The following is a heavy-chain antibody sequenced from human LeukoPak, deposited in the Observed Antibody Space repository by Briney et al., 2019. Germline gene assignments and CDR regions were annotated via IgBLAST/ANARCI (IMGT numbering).Heavy chain of an antibody. CDR3: ARGLFTYYYDSSGLPDMDV. J-gene: IGHJ6*02. CDR2: MNANGGNT. D-gene: IGHD3-22*01. CDR1: GYIFTSYD. Sequence: ASVKVSCKASGYIFTSYDINWVRQATGQGLEWVGWMNANGGNTGYAQKSQGRVTMTSSTSLSTAYMVLSSLISEDTAVYYYARGLFTYYYDSSGLPDMDVWGQGTTVTASS. V-gene: IGHV1-8*01.